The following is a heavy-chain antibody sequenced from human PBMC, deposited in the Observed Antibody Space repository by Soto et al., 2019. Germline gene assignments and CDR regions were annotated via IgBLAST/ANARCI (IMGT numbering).Heavy chain of an antibody. V-gene: IGHV5-10-1*01. Sequence: GESLKISCKGSGYSFTSYWISWVRQMPGKGLEWMGRIDPSDSYTNYSPSFQGHVTISADKSISTAHLQWSSLKASDTAMYYCARHGIDVWDYGMDVWGQGTTVTVSS. J-gene: IGHJ6*02. CDR3: ARHGIDVWDYGMDV. CDR1: GYSFTSYW. CDR2: IDPSDSYT. D-gene: IGHD1-20*01.